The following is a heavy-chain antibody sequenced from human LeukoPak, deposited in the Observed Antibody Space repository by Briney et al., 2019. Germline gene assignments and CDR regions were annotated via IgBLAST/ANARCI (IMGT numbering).Heavy chain of an antibody. CDR2: ISYDGSNK. V-gene: IGHV3-30-3*01. D-gene: IGHD1-20*01. J-gene: IGHJ4*02. CDR3: ARPNVGFHNWNDPTDY. Sequence: PGGSLRLSCAASGFTFSSYAMHWVRQAPGKGLEWVAVISYDGSNKYYADSVRGRFTISRDNSKNTLYLQMNSLRAEDTAVYYCARPNVGFHNWNDPTDYWGQGTLVTVSS. CDR1: GFTFSSYA.